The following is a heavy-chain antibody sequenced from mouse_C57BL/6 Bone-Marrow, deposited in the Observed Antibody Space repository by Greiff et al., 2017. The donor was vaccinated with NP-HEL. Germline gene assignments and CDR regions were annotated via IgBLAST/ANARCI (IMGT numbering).Heavy chain of an antibody. Sequence: VQLKQSGAELVRPGASVKLSCTASGFNIKDDYMHWVKQRPEQGLEWIGWIDPENGDTEYASKFQGKATITADTSSNTAYLQLSSLTSEDTAVYYCTTYDYEGFAYWGQGTLVTVSA. CDR1: GFNIKDDY. CDR2: IDPENGDT. V-gene: IGHV14-4*01. D-gene: IGHD2-4*01. CDR3: TTYDYEGFAY. J-gene: IGHJ3*01.